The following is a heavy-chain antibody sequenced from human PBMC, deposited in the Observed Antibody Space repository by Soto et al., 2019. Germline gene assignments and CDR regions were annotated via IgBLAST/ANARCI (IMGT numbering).Heavy chain of an antibody. CDR2: IYSGGST. Sequence: EVQLVESGGGLVQPGGSLRLSCAASGFTVSSNYMSWVRQAPGKGLEWVSVIYSGGSTYYADSVKGRFTISRHKSKNTLYLQMHSLRAEDTAVYYCARGRDCGGDCPNWFDPWGQGTLVTVSS. V-gene: IGHV3-53*04. J-gene: IGHJ5*02. CDR3: ARGRDCGGDCPNWFDP. D-gene: IGHD2-21*02. CDR1: GFTVSSNY.